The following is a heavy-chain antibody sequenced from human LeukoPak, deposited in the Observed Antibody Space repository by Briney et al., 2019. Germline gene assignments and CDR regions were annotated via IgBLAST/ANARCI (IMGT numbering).Heavy chain of an antibody. CDR2: IIPIFGIA. J-gene: IGHJ5*02. CDR1: GGTFSSYA. Sequence: GASVKVSCKASGGTFSSYAISWVRQAPGQGLEWMGRIIPIFGIANYAQKFQGRVTITADKSTSTAYMELSSLRSEDTAVYYCAIAGITGTTSWFDPWGQGTLVTVSS. CDR3: AIAGITGTTSWFDP. D-gene: IGHD1-7*01. V-gene: IGHV1-69*04.